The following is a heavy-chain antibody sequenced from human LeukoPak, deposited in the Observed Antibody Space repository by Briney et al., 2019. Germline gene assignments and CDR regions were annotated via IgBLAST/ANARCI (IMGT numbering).Heavy chain of an antibody. Sequence: GGSLGLSCSASGFTFSSYPMHWVRQAPGKGLQYVSAISSNGGITYYADSVKGRFTISRDNSKNTLYLQMSSLRAEDMAVYYCVKVSVTGTSVDYWGQGTLVTVSS. V-gene: IGHV3-64D*06. CDR2: ISSNGGIT. CDR3: VKVSVTGTSVDY. D-gene: IGHD6-19*01. J-gene: IGHJ4*02. CDR1: GFTFSSYP.